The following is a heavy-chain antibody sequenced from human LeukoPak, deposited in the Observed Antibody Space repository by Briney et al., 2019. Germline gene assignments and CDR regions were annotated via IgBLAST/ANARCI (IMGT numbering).Heavy chain of an antibody. V-gene: IGHV3-21*01. CDR3: VSGNDPDSTWENYRLDAFDI. Sequence: GGSLRLSCAASGYTFSHYSVNWVRQAPGKGLEWVSPISSTSDYIYYADSVKGRFTISRDNTKSSLYLQMNSLRAEDTAVYYCVSGNDPDSTWENYRLDAFDIWGQGTTVIVSS. J-gene: IGHJ3*02. CDR2: ISSTSDYI. D-gene: IGHD3-16*02. CDR1: GYTFSHYS.